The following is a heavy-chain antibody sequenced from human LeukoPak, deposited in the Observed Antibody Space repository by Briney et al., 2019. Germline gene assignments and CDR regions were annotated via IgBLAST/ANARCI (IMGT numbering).Heavy chain of an antibody. Sequence: GGSLRLSCTASGFTFGDYAMSWFRQAPGKGLEWVGFIRSKAYGGTTEYAASVKGRFTISRDNAKNSLYLQMNSLRAEDTAVYYCAREAGNLDYWGQGTLVTVSS. CDR3: AREAGNLDY. V-gene: IGHV3-49*03. CDR2: IRSKAYGGTT. J-gene: IGHJ4*02. CDR1: GFTFGDYA. D-gene: IGHD2/OR15-2a*01.